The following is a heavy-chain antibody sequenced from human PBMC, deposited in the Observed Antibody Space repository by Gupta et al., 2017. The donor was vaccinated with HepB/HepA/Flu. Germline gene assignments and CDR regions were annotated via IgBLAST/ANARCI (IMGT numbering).Heavy chain of an antibody. Sequence: QVQLVQSGAEVKKPGASVKVSCKASGYTFTRYDLHWVRQATGQGLEWMGWMNPNSGNTGYAQKCQGRVTMTRNTSISTAYMELSSLRSEDTAVYYCARGRRSLKRGSYYAWFDPWGQGTLVTVSS. J-gene: IGHJ5*02. D-gene: IGHD1-26*01. V-gene: IGHV1-8*01. CDR2: MNPNSGNT. CDR1: GYTFTRYD. CDR3: ARGRRSLKRGSYYAWFDP.